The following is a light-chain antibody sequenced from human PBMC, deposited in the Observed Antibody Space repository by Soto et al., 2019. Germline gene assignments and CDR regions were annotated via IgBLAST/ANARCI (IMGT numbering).Light chain of an antibody. CDR1: QSVSNWY. CDR2: GAY. CDR3: QQDDISPIT. V-gene: IGKV3-20*01. Sequence: EIVLTQSPGTLSLSPGEGATLSCRASQSVSNWYFAWYQKKPGQAPRLLIYGAYSRATVIPSMFSGSRSGTDFPLTISRLEPEDFAVYYWQQDDISPITFGQGTRLDIK. J-gene: IGKJ5*01.